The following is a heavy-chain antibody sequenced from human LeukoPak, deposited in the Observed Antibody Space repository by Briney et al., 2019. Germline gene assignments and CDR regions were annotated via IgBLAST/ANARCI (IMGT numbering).Heavy chain of an antibody. CDR2: SYHSGST. D-gene: IGHD5-12*01. J-gene: IGHJ4*02. CDR3: ARGVYSGYDFGFDY. V-gene: IGHV4-30-2*01. CDR1: GGSISSGGYS. Sequence: SQTLSLTCAVSGGSISSGGYSWSWIRQPPGKGLEWIGYSYHSGSTYYNPSLKSRVTISVDRSKNQFSLKLSSVTAADTAVYYCARGVYSGYDFGFDYWGQGTLVTVSS.